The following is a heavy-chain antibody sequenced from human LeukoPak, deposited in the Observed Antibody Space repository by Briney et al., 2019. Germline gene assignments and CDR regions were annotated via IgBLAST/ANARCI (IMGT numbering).Heavy chain of an antibody. J-gene: IGHJ4*02. CDR2: IGIDSGNT. Sequence: PGGSLRLSCAASGFRFSDYSMNWVRQAPGKGLEWISYIGIDSGNTHYADSVKGRFTISGDKATNSLYLQMHSLRVEDTAVYYCARDYKYAFDNWGQGTLVTVSS. V-gene: IGHV3-48*01. CDR3: ARDYKYAFDN. D-gene: IGHD5-24*01. CDR1: GFRFSDYS.